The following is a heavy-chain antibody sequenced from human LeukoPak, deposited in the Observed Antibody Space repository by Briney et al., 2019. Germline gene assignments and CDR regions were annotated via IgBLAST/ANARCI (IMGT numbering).Heavy chain of an antibody. J-gene: IGHJ6*03. Sequence: ASVKVSCKASGYTFTGYYMHWVRQAPGQGLEWMGWINPNSGGTNYVQKFQGRVTMTRDTSISTAYMELSRLKSDDTAVYYCARALQDSDYYYYMDVWGKGTTVTVSS. CDR1: GYTFTGYY. V-gene: IGHV1-2*02. CDR2: INPNSGGT. CDR3: ARALQDSDYYYYMDV. D-gene: IGHD4-11*01.